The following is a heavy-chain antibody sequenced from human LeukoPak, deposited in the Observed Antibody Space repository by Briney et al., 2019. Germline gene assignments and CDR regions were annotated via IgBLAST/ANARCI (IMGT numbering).Heavy chain of an antibody. V-gene: IGHV4-59*08. J-gene: IGHJ3*02. CDR2: IYYSGST. CDR1: GGSISGDH. CDR3: ARRNDFGI. Sequence: SETLSLTCTVSGGSISGDHWNWIRQPPGKGLEWIGYIYYSGSTNYNPSLKSRVTISIDTSKNQFSLKLTSETAADTAVYYCARRNDFGIWGQGTMVTVSS.